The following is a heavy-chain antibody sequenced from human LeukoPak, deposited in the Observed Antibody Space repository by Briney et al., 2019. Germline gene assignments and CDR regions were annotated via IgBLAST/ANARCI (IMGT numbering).Heavy chain of an antibody. D-gene: IGHD6-13*01. CDR2: ISSNGGST. CDR1: GLTFSSYA. Sequence: PGGSLRLSCAASGLTFSSYAMHWVRQAPGKGLEYVSAISSNGGSTYYANSVKGRFTISRDNSKNTLYLQMGSLRAEDAAVYYCARDGIAAAGYFDSWGQGTLVTVSS. V-gene: IGHV3-64*01. J-gene: IGHJ4*02. CDR3: ARDGIAAAGYFDS.